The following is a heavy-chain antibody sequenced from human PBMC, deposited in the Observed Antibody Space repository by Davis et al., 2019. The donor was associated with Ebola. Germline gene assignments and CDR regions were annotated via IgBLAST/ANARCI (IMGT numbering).Heavy chain of an antibody. D-gene: IGHD6-6*01. CDR3: ARDSGSPYSSSSITYVFDY. Sequence: PGGSLRLSCAASGFTFSSYGMHWVRQAPGKGLEWVAVIWYDGSNKYYADSVKGRFTISRDNSKNTLYLQMNSLRAEDTAVYYCARDSGSPYSSSSITYVFDYWGQGTLVTVSS. J-gene: IGHJ4*02. CDR1: GFTFSSYG. CDR2: IWYDGSNK. V-gene: IGHV3-33*01.